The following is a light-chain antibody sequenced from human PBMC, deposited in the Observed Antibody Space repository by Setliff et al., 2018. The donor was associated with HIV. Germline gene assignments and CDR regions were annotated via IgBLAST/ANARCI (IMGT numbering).Light chain of an antibody. Sequence: SYELTQPPSVSVAPGKTARITCGGNNIGSKSVHWYQQKPGQAPVLVVYDDSHRPSGIPERFPGSKSGNTATLTISRVEAGDEADYYCQVWDSSSDHHVFGTGTKVTVL. CDR2: DDS. CDR3: QVWDSSSDHHV. V-gene: IGLV3-21*03. CDR1: NIGSKS. J-gene: IGLJ1*01.